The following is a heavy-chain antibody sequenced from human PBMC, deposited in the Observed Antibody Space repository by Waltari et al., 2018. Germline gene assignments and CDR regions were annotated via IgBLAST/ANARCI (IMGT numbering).Heavy chain of an antibody. D-gene: IGHD2-2*01. CDR1: GFTISSYG. J-gene: IGHJ4*02. CDR2: ISGGSGGST. V-gene: IGHV3-23*04. CDR3: AKGDKIVVVPATILT. Sequence: EVQLVESGGDLVQPGGSLRLSCAASGFTISSYGMCWVRPAPGKGLEWVSVISGGSGGSTYYADSVKGRFTISRDNSKNTLYLQMNSLRAEDTAVYYCAKGDKIVVVPATILTWGQGTLVTVSS.